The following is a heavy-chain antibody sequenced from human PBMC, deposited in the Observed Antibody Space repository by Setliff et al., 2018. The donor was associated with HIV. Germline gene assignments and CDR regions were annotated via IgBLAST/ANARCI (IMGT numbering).Heavy chain of an antibody. CDR3: ASGDWFYFDC. J-gene: IGHJ4*02. CDR1: GFTFSSLW. D-gene: IGHD2-21*01. V-gene: IGHV3-7*01. CDR2: INPDGSEI. Sequence: PGGSLRLSCAASGFTFSSLWMAWVRQAPGRGLEWVANINPDGSEIYYVDSVRGRFTISRDTAKNSVYLRMNSLRAEDTAVYYCASGDWFYFDCWGQGTLVTVSS.